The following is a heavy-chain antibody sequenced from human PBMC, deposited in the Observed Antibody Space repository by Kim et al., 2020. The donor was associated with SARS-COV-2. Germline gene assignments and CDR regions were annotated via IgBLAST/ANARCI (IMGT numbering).Heavy chain of an antibody. V-gene: IGHV5-51*01. CDR3: ARRGHGLYYHGMDV. D-gene: IGHD1-26*01. J-gene: IGHJ6*02. CDR1: GYSFTSYW. Sequence: GESLKISCKASGYSFTSYWIGWVRQMPGKGLEWMGIIYPGDFDIRYSPSFEGQVTISADNSISTAYLQWSSLKASDPAMYYCARRGHGLYYHGMDVWGQGTTVTVSS. CDR2: IYPGDFDI.